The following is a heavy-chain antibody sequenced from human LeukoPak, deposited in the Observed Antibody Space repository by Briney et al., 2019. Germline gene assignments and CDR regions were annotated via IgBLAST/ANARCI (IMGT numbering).Heavy chain of an antibody. J-gene: IGHJ4*02. D-gene: IGHD6-6*01. CDR2: INHSGST. CDR1: GGSFGGYY. CDR3: ARGIAARLVY. V-gene: IGHV4-34*01. Sequence: PSETLSLTCAVYGGSFGGYYWSWIRQPPGKGLEWIGEINHSGSTNYNPSLKSRVTISVDTSKNQFSLKLSSVTAADTAVYYCARGIAARLVYWGQGTLVTVSS.